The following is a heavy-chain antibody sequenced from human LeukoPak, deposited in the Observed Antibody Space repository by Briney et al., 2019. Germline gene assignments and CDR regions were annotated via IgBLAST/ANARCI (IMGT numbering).Heavy chain of an antibody. CDR3: ARAVYSSSSSGMDY. V-gene: IGHV4-34*01. J-gene: IGHJ4*02. CDR2: INHSGST. CDR1: GGSFGGYY. Sequence: SETLSLTCAVYGGSFGGYYWSWIRQPPGKGLEWIGEINHSGSTNYNPSLKSRVTISVDTSKNQFSLKLSSVTAADTAVYYCARAVYSSSSSGMDYWGQGTLVTVSS. D-gene: IGHD6-6*01.